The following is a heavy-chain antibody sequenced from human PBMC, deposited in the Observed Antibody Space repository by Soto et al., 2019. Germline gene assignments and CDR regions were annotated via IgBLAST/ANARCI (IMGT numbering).Heavy chain of an antibody. CDR2: INAGNGNT. V-gene: IGHV1-3*01. J-gene: IGHJ6*02. D-gene: IGHD3-10*01. CDR1: GYTSTSYA. Sequence: GASVKVSCKASGYTSTSYAMHWVRQAPGQRLEWMGWINAGNGNTKYSQKFQGRVTITRDTSASTAYMELSSLRSEDTAVYYCARGRSPVVRGVINLYYYGMDVWGQGTTVTVSS. CDR3: ARGRSPVVRGVINLYYYGMDV.